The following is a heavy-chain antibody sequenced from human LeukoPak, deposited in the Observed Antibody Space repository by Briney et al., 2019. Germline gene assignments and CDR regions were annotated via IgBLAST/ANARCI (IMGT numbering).Heavy chain of an antibody. CDR1: GFTFSSYG. V-gene: IGHV3-30*02. CDR3: VVPAAMAFDY. CDR2: IRYDGSNK. Sequence: PGGSLRLSCAASGFTFSSYGMHWVRQAPGKGLEWVAFIRYDGSNKYYADSVKGRFTISRDNSKNTLYLQMNSLGAEDTAVYYCVVPAAMAFDYWGQGTLVTVSS. J-gene: IGHJ4*02. D-gene: IGHD2-2*01.